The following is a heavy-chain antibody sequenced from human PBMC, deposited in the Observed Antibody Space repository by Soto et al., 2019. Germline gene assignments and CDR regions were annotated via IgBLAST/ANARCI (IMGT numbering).Heavy chain of an antibody. CDR2: ITFDGSKK. CDR3: AKDYYDGGSYEYPLGSFDY. Sequence: QVQLVESGGGVVQPGRSVRLSCAASGFSFSIYGMHWVRQAPGKGLEWLAVITFDGSKKFYADSVRGRFTISRDSSQSTVYLQMNSLRVEDTDLYYCAKDYYDGGSYEYPLGSFDYWGQGTLVTVSS. V-gene: IGHV3-30*18. D-gene: IGHD3-16*01. CDR1: GFSFSIYG. J-gene: IGHJ4*02.